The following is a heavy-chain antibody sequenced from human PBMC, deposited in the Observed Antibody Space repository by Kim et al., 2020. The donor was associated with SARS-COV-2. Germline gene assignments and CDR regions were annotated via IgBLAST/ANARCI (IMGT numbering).Heavy chain of an antibody. CDR2: IWYDGSNK. Sequence: GGSLRLSCAASGFTFSSYGMHWVRQAPGKGLKWVAVIWYDGSNKYYADSVKGRFTISRDNSKNTLYLQMNSLRAEDTAVYYCARDLLVGATSYGMDVWGQGTTVTVSS. D-gene: IGHD1-26*01. V-gene: IGHV3-33*01. CDR3: ARDLLVGATSYGMDV. CDR1: GFTFSSYG. J-gene: IGHJ6*02.